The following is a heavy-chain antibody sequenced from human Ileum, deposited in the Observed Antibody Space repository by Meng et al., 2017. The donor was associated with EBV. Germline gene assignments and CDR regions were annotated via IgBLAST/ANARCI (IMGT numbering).Heavy chain of an antibody. Sequence: LVGVGGGLVQPGGSLSISFAASEFTFSAYWIHWVRQAPGKGLVWVSRISPDGDTTHYADFVKGRFTISRDNAKNTLYLQMNSLRAEDTALYYCARDFDSGTGYWGQGILVTVSS. D-gene: IGHD5-12*01. V-gene: IGHV3-74*01. CDR1: EFTFSAYW. CDR2: ISPDGDTT. CDR3: ARDFDSGTGY. J-gene: IGHJ4*02.